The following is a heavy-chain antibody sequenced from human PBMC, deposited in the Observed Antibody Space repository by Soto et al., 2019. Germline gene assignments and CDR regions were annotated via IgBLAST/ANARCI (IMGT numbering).Heavy chain of an antibody. CDR1: GGSISSSSYY. J-gene: IGHJ6*03. CDR3: ARQDDFWSGYQMAPYMDV. D-gene: IGHD3-3*01. V-gene: IGHV4-39*01. Sequence: NPSETLSLTCTVSGGSISSSSYYWGWIRQPPGKGLEWIGSIYYSGSTYYNPSLKSRVTISVDTSKNQFSLKLSSVTAADTAVYYCARQDDFWSGYQMAPYMDVWGKGTTVTVSS. CDR2: IYYSGST.